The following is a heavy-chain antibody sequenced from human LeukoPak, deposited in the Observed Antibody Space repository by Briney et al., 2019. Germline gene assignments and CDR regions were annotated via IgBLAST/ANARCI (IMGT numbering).Heavy chain of an antibody. J-gene: IGHJ4*02. CDR1: GFTFSDYY. CDR2: ISSSGSTI. D-gene: IGHD1-1*01. V-gene: IGHV3-11*01. Sequence: GGSLRLSCAASGFTFSDYYMSWIRQAPGKGLEWVSYISSSGSTIYYADSVKGRFTISRDNAKNSLYLQMNSLRAEDTAVYYCARAGTGIPNFPRKYYFDYWGQGTLVTVSS. CDR3: ARAGTGIPNFPRKYYFDY.